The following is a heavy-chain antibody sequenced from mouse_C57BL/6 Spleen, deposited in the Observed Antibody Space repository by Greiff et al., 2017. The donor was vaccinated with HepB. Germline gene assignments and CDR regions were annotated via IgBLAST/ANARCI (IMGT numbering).Heavy chain of an antibody. CDR2: ISYDGSN. Sequence: ESGPGLVKPSQSLSLTCSVTGYSITSGYYWNWIRQFPGNKLEWMGYISYDGSNNYNPSLKNRISITRDTSKNQFFLKLNSVTTEDTATYYCARAGDYYGSILVFPYFDYWGQGTTLTVSS. CDR1: GYSITSGYY. CDR3: ARAGDYYGSILVFPYFDY. J-gene: IGHJ2*01. V-gene: IGHV3-6*01. D-gene: IGHD1-1*01.